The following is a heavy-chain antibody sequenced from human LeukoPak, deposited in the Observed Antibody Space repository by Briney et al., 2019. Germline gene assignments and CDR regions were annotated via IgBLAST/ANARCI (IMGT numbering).Heavy chain of an antibody. V-gene: IGHV3-49*04. CDR2: IRSRPYGGTT. CDR1: GFTFAGYA. J-gene: IGHJ4*02. CDR3: TRLVHSSSWPIPIDY. D-gene: IGHD6-13*01. Sequence: GGSLRLSCTASGFTFAGYAMSWVRQAPGKGLEWVGFIRSRPYGGTTEHAASVKGRFTISRDDSKSIAYLQMNSLKSEDTAVYYCTRLVHSSSWPIPIDYWGQGSLVTVSS.